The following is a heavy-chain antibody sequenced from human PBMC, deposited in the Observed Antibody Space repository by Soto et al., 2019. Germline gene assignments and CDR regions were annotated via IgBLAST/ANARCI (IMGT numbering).Heavy chain of an antibody. CDR3: ARGKITSLGRILGYCSGGSCQGWFDP. CDR1: GYTFTSYD. D-gene: IGHD2-15*01. V-gene: IGHV1-8*01. J-gene: IGHJ5*02. CDR2: MNPNNGNT. Sequence: ASVKVSCKASGYTFTSYDINWVRQATGQGLEWMGWMNPNNGNTGYAQKFQGRVTMTRNTSISTAYMELSSLRSEDTAVYYCARGKITSLGRILGYCSGGSCQGWFDPWGQGTLVTVSS.